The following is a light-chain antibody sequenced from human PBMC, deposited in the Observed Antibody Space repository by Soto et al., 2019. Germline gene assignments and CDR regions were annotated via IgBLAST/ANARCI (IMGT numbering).Light chain of an antibody. CDR2: KAS. CDR3: QQYDNGWT. Sequence: DIQMTQSPSTLSASVGDRVTITCRDSQSISSWLAWYQQRPGKAPKLLIYKASSLESGVPSRFSGSGSGTEFTLTISSLQPDDSATYYCQQYDNGWTFGQGTKVEI. J-gene: IGKJ1*01. CDR1: QSISSW. V-gene: IGKV1-5*03.